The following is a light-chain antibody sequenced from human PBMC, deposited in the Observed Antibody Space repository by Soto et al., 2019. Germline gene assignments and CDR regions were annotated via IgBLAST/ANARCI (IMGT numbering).Light chain of an antibody. CDR1: RLGDRY. V-gene: IGLV3-1*01. J-gene: IGLJ2*01. Sequence: SYELTQPPSVSVSPGQTASITCSGDRLGDRYACWYQQKPGQSPVLVIYQDNMRPSGIPERFSGSNSGNTATLTISGTRAMDEADYYCQAWDSSTVVFGGGTKLTVL. CDR3: QAWDSSTVV. CDR2: QDN.